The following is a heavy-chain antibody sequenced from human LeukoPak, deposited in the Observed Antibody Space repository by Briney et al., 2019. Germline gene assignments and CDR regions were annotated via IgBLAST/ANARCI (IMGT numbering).Heavy chain of an antibody. CDR3: ARQFTSADAFDI. CDR1: GGSISSSSYY. Sequence: SETLSLTCTVSGGSISSSSYYWGWIRQPPGKGLEWIGYIYYSGSTNYNPSLKSRVTISVDTSKNQFSLKLSSVTAADTAVYYCARQFTSADAFDIWGQGTMVTVSS. D-gene: IGHD5-24*01. J-gene: IGHJ3*02. CDR2: IYYSGST. V-gene: IGHV4-61*05.